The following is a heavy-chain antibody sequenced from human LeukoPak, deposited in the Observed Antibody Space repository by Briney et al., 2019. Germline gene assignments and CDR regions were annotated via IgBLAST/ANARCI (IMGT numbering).Heavy chain of an antibody. Sequence: PGGSLRLSCAASGFIFSTYSIKWVRQAPGKGLEWVSHISSSSSSIYYADSVKGRFTISRDNAKNSLYLQMNSLRDEDTAVYYCARSGYGSSWYFFDYWGQGTLVTVSS. J-gene: IGHJ4*02. CDR3: ARSGYGSSWYFFDY. CDR1: GFIFSTYS. V-gene: IGHV3-48*02. D-gene: IGHD6-13*01. CDR2: ISSSSSSI.